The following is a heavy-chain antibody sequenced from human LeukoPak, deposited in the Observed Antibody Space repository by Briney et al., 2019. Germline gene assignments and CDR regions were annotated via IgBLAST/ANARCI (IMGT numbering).Heavy chain of an antibody. D-gene: IGHD6-25*01. V-gene: IGHV3-7*03. Sequence: GGSLRLSCAASGFIFSDYWMTWVRQAPGKGLEWVANIRQDGSDKYYVDSVKGRFTISRDSAKKSLYLQMNSLRPEDTAMYYCVKAAGDWCFDLWGRGTLVSVSS. CDR3: VKAAGDWCFDL. J-gene: IGHJ2*01. CDR1: GFIFSDYW. CDR2: IRQDGSDK.